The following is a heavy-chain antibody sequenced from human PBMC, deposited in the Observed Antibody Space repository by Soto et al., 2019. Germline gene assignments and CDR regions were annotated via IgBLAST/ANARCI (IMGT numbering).Heavy chain of an antibody. CDR2: VYHSGST. D-gene: IGHD5-12*01. Sequence: SETLSLTCAVSGGSISSGGDSWSWIRQPPGKGLEWIGYVYHSGSTYYNPSLKSRVTISVDRSKNQFSLKLSSVTAADTAVYYCARGNMAHDAFDIWGQGTMVTVSS. CDR1: GGSISSGGDS. CDR3: ARGNMAHDAFDI. V-gene: IGHV4-30-2*01. J-gene: IGHJ3*02.